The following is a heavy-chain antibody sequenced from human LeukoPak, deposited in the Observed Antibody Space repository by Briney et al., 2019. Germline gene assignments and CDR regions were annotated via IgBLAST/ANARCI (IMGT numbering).Heavy chain of an antibody. CDR1: GYTFTGYY. CDR3: ARAHTPYRWYYDSSGCFDY. CDR2: INPNSGGT. J-gene: IGHJ4*02. Sequence: ASVKVSCKASGYTFTGYYMHWVRQAPGQGLEWVGWINPNSGGTNYAQKFQGRVTMTRDTSISTAYMELSRLRSDDTAVYYCARAHTPYRWYYDSSGCFDYWGQGTLVTVSS. D-gene: IGHD3-22*01. V-gene: IGHV1-2*02.